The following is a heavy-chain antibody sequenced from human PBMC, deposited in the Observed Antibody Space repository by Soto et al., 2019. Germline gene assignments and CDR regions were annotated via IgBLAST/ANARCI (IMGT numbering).Heavy chain of an antibody. J-gene: IGHJ6*02. CDR2: IRAYNGDT. CDR1: GYTFSAYD. CDR3: ARAEAAPYYYYGLDV. D-gene: IGHD3-10*01. Sequence: ASVKVSCKTSGYTFSAYDIYWVRQAPGQGLEWMGWIRAYNGDTNYAQKFQTRVTMTTDKSTDTAYMDLRSLTSDDTAIYYCARAEAAPYYYYGLDVWGQGTTVIVSS. V-gene: IGHV1-18*01.